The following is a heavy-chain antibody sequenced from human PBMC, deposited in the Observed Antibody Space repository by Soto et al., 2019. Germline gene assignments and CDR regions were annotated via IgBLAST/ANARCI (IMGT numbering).Heavy chain of an antibody. D-gene: IGHD2-2*01. CDR2: ITGSTGTT. CDR1: GFTFSNFA. CDR3: AKDTSSSPSYMDV. V-gene: IGHV3-23*01. J-gene: IGHJ6*03. Sequence: EVQVLESGGGSVQPGGSLRLSCAASGFTFSNFAMSWVRHAPGKGLEWVSEITGSTGTTYYADSVRGRFIISRDNSQNTLPLQMNSLRPEDTAVYYCAKDTSSSPSYMDVWGKGTTVTVSS.